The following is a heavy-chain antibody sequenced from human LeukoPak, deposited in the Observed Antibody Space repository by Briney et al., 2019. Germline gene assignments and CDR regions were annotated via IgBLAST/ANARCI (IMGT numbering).Heavy chain of an antibody. CDR3: TRSGSAATPLFDY. D-gene: IGHD2-2*01. V-gene: IGHV5-51*01. Sequence: GESLKISCKGSGYRFTSYWIGWVRQMPGKGLEWMGIIYPADSDSRYSPSFQGQVTISADKSISTAYLQWSGLKASDTVMYYCTRSGSAATPLFDYWGQGTLVTVSS. CDR2: IYPADSDS. CDR1: GYRFTSYW. J-gene: IGHJ4*02.